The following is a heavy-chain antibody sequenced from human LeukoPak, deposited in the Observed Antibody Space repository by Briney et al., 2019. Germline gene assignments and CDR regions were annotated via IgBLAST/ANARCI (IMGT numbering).Heavy chain of an antibody. CDR1: GGSISSSSYY. CDR2: IYYTGTT. V-gene: IGHV4-39*01. D-gene: IGHD6-6*01. J-gene: IGHJ3*02. CDR3: ASQKTIAARAFDI. Sequence: SETLSLTCTVSGGSISSSSYYWGWIRQPPGKGLEWIGSIYYTGTTYYNPSLKSRVTISVDTSKNQFSLKLSSVTAADTAVYYCASQKTIAARAFDIWGQGTMVTVSS.